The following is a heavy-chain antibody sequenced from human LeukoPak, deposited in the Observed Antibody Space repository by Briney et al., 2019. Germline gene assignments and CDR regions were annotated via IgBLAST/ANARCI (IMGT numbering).Heavy chain of an antibody. D-gene: IGHD3-9*01. Sequence: GTSVKVPCKASGFTFTSSAVQWVRQARGQRLEWIGWIVVGSGNTNYAQKFQERVTITRDMSTSTAYMELSSLRSEDTAVYYCAAGLTPEDYGMDVWGQVTTVTVSS. V-gene: IGHV1-58*01. CDR2: IVVGSGNT. CDR1: GFTFTSSA. CDR3: AAGLTPEDYGMDV. J-gene: IGHJ6*01.